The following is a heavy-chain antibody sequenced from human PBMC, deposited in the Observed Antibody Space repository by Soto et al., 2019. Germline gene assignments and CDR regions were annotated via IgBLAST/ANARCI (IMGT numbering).Heavy chain of an antibody. D-gene: IGHD2-15*01. CDR2: IIPIFGTA. V-gene: IGHV1-69*12. Sequence: QVQLVQSGAEVKKPGSSVKVSCKASGGTFSSYAISWVRQAPGQGLERMGGIIPIFGTATYAQKFQGRVTITADESTSTASMELRSLRSEDTAVYYCAFILGYCSGGSCLNADDFDIWGEGAMVTVAS. CDR3: AFILGYCSGGSCLNADDFDI. CDR1: GGTFSSYA. J-gene: IGHJ3*02.